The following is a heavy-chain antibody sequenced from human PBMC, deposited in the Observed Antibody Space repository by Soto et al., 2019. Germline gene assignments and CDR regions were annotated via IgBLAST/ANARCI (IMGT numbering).Heavy chain of an antibody. CDR2: INPSGGST. CDR3: ARGSSSKDPKDAFDI. CDR1: GYTFTRYY. V-gene: IGHV1-46*01. Sequence: ASVKVSCKASGYTFTRYYMHWVRQALGQGLEWMGVINPSGGSTDFAQNFQGRVTMTRDTSTSTVYMELSSLSSEDTAVYYCARGSSSKDPKDAFDIWGQGTMVTVSS. D-gene: IGHD2-15*01. J-gene: IGHJ3*02.